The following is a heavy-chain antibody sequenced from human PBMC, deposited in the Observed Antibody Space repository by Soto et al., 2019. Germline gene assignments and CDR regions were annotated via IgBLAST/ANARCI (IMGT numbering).Heavy chain of an antibody. CDR2: INSDGSTK. J-gene: IGHJ4*02. CDR3: ARDLRYYGSGPKDY. D-gene: IGHD3-10*01. Sequence: EVKLVESGGGLVQPGGSLRVSCAASGFSFSNYWMHWVRQAPGKGLVWVSRINSDGSTKTYADSVKGRFTISRDNAKNTLYLQMDSLRADDSAIYYCARDLRYYGSGPKDYWGQGTLVTVSS. V-gene: IGHV3-74*01. CDR1: GFSFSNYW.